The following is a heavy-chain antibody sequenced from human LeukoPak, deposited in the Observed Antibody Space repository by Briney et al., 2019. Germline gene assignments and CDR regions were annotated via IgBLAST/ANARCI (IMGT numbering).Heavy chain of an antibody. Sequence: GGSLRLSCAASGFTFSSYEMNWVRQAPGKGLEWVSYISSSSSTIYYADSVKGRFTISRDNAENSLYLQMNSLRAEDTAVYYCARDPPYTGVPRTYYYYMDVWGKGTTVTVSS. D-gene: IGHD7-27*01. CDR3: ARDPPYTGVPRTYYYYMDV. CDR2: ISSSSSTI. J-gene: IGHJ6*03. CDR1: GFTFSSYE. V-gene: IGHV3-48*01.